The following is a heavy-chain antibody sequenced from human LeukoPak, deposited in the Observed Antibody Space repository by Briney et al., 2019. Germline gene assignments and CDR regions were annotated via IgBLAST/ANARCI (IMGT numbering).Heavy chain of an antibody. Sequence: GGSLRLSCAASGFTFSSYSMNWVRQAPGKGLEWVSSISSSSSYIYYADSVKGRFTISRDNAKNSLCLQMNSLRAEDTAVYYCARLRAYRTAFDIWGQGTMVTVSS. CDR3: ARLRAYRTAFDI. D-gene: IGHD2-2*02. CDR1: GFTFSSYS. CDR2: ISSSSSYI. V-gene: IGHV3-21*01. J-gene: IGHJ3*02.